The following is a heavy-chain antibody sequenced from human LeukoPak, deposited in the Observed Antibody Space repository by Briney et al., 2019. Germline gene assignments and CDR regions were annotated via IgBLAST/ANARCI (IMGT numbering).Heavy chain of an antibody. CDR1: GFTFSSYA. Sequence: GGSLRLSCAASGFTFSSYAMSWVRQAPGKGLEWVSVIYSGGKTYYTDPVKGRFTISTDNSKNMLYLQMNSLRAEDTAVYYCARDDVAVAGADYWGQGTLVTVSS. J-gene: IGHJ4*02. CDR3: ARDDVAVAGADY. V-gene: IGHV3-53*01. CDR2: IYSGGKT. D-gene: IGHD6-19*01.